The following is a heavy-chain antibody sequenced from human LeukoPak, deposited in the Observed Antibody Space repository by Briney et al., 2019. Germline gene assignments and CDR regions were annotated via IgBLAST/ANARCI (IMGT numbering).Heavy chain of an antibody. D-gene: IGHD1-7*01. CDR1: GFSLNTSGMR. Sequence: SGPTLVNPTQTLTLTCTFSGFSLNTSGMRVSWIRQPPGKALEWLARIDWDDDKFYSTSLKTRLTISKDTSKNQVVLTMTNMDPVDTATYYCTRMNYDGFDVWGQGTMVTVS. J-gene: IGHJ3*01. CDR2: IDWDDDK. V-gene: IGHV2-70*04. CDR3: TRMNYDGFDV.